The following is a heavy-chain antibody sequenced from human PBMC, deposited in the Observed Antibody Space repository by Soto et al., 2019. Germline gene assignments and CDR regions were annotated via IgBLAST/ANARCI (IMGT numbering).Heavy chain of an antibody. J-gene: IGHJ5*02. CDR1: GYTFTTYY. V-gene: IGHV5-51*01. CDR3: ARVATGEENWFDP. Sequence: GESLKISCRASGYTFTTYYIAWVRQKPGKGLEWMGIIYPGDSDTGYSPSFQGQVTISADKSISTAYLQWNTLKASDTAMYYCARVATGEENWFDPWGQGTLVTVSS. D-gene: IGHD5-12*01. CDR2: IYPGDSDT.